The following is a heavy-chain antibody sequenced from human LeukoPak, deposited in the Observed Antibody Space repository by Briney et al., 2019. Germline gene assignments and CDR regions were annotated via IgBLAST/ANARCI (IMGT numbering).Heavy chain of an antibody. V-gene: IGHV3-23*01. CDR1: GFNIGSYA. D-gene: IGHD1-1*01. CDR3: AKNLAGTTPYYFDY. CDR2: VINNYDGT. J-gene: IGHJ4*02. Sequence: GGSLRLSCAASGFNIGSYAMSWVRQAPGKGLEWIPSVINNYDGTFYADSVKGRFTISRDRSKNTLHLQMNSLRAEHTAVYYCAKNLAGTTPYYFDYWGQGTLVTVSS.